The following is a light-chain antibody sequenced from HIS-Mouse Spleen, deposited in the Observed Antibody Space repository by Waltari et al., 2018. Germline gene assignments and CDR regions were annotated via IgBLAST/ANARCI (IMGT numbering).Light chain of an antibody. CDR2: DVS. J-gene: IGLJ2*01. CDR1: GYNY. Sequence: GYNYVSWYQQHPGKAPKLMIYDVSNRPSGVSNRFSGSKSGNTASLTFSGLQAEDEADYYCSSYTSSSFNVVFGGGTKLTVL. CDR3: SSYTSSSFNVV. V-gene: IGLV2-14*03.